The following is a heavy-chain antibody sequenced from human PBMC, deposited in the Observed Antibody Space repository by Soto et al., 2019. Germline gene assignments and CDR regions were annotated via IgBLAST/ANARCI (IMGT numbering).Heavy chain of an antibody. Sequence: GSLRLSCAASGFTFSDYAMHWVRQAPGKGLEWVAVVSHDGRNTHYADSVKGRFTISRDTSKNQVSLQLDSVTPDDTAVYYCARLIGNSWLDYWGQGTLVTVSS. V-gene: IGHV3-30*03. CDR3: ARLIGNSWLDY. D-gene: IGHD6-13*01. CDR2: VSHDGRNT. CDR1: GFTFSDYA. J-gene: IGHJ4*02.